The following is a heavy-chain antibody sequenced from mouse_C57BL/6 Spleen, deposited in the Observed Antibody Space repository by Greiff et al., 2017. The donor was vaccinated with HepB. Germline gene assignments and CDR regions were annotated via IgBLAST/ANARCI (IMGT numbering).Heavy chain of an antibody. CDR2: ISSGGSYT. Sequence: EVMLVESGGDLVKPGGSLKLSCAASGFTFSSYGMSWVRQTPDKRLEWVATISSGGSYTYYPDSVKGRFTISRDNAKNTLYLQMSSLKSEDTAMYYCARHAPSYYKIAYWGQGTLVTVSA. CDR3: ARHAPSYYKIAY. J-gene: IGHJ3*01. CDR1: GFTFSSYG. V-gene: IGHV5-6*01. D-gene: IGHD2-12*01.